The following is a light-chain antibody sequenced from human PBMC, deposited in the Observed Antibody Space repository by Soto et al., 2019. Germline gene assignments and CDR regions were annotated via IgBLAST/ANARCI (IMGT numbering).Light chain of an antibody. V-gene: IGKV1D-16*01. CDR1: QDINKW. J-gene: IGKJ1*01. Sequence: DIQMTHSPSSVSASVGDRVTITCRASQDINKWLAWYQQKPGLAPNLVIYTASRLHGGGPSRFSGSASGTEFTLTISSLQPDDFATYYCQQYNRYSWTFGQGNKVDIX. CDR3: QQYNRYSWT. CDR2: TAS.